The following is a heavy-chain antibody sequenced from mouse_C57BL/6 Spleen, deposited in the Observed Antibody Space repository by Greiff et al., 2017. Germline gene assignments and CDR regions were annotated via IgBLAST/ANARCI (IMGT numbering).Heavy chain of an antibody. CDR3: AREGVLYSGFFDY. Sequence: QVQLKQSGAELVRPGTSVKVSCKASGYAFTNYLIEWVKQRPGQGLEWIGVINPGSGGTNYNEKFKGKATLTADKSSSTAYMQLSSLTSEDSAVYFCAREGVLYSGFFDYWGQGTTLTVSS. D-gene: IGHD3-1*01. V-gene: IGHV1-54*01. J-gene: IGHJ2*01. CDR2: INPGSGGT. CDR1: GYAFTNYL.